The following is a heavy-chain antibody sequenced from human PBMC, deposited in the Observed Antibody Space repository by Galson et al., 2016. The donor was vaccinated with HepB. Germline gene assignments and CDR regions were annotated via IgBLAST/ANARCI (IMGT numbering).Heavy chain of an antibody. CDR3: ARGTLGTTATMAFDY. V-gene: IGHV4-4*02. CDR1: GGSLTSSSW. Sequence: ETLSLTCTVSGGSLTSSSWWTWVRQPPGKGLEWIGEIYHSGTTNYNPSLKSRVTISVDRSKNQFFLNVTSVTAADTAVYYCARGTLGTTATMAFDYWGQGTLVSVSS. D-gene: IGHD1-1*01. CDR2: IYHSGTT. J-gene: IGHJ4*02.